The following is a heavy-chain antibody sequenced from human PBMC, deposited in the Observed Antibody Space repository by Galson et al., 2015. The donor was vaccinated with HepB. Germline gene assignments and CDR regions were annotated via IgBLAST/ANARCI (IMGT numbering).Heavy chain of an antibody. J-gene: IGHJ3*02. D-gene: IGHD3-22*01. V-gene: IGHV3-53*01. CDR2: IYSGGST. CDR3: ARDPGLYDSSGYAFDI. CDR1: GFTVSSNY. Sequence: SLRLSCAASGFTVSSNYMSWVRQAPGKGLEWVSVIYSGGSTYYADSVKGRFTISRDNSKNTLYLQMNSLRAEDTAVYYCARDPGLYDSSGYAFDIWGQGTMVTVSS.